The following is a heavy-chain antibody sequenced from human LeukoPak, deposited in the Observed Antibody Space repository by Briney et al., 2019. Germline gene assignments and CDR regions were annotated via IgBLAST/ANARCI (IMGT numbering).Heavy chain of an antibody. J-gene: IGHJ6*03. V-gene: IGHV3-15*01. CDR3: TTNYDFWSGYPHPYMDV. CDR2: IKSKTDGGTT. D-gene: IGHD3-3*01. Sequence: GGSLRPSCAASGFTFSNAWMSWVRQAPGKGLEWVGRIKSKTDGGTTDYAAPVKGRFTISRDDSKNTLYLQMNSLKTEDTAVYYCTTNYDFWSGYPHPYMDVWGKGTTVTVSS. CDR1: GFTFSNAW.